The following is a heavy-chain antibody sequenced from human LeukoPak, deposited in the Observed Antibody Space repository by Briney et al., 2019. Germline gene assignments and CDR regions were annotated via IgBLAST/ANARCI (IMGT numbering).Heavy chain of an antibody. CDR2: IKQDESEN. CDR1: GFTFSSYA. Sequence: GGSLRLSCAASGFTFSSYAMHWVRQAPGKGLEWVANIKQDESENYYVDSVKGRFTISRDNAKNSLYLQMNSLRAEDTAVYYCAREIVAAGVNWFDPWGQGTLVTVSS. J-gene: IGHJ5*02. CDR3: AREIVAAGVNWFDP. V-gene: IGHV3-7*01. D-gene: IGHD6-13*01.